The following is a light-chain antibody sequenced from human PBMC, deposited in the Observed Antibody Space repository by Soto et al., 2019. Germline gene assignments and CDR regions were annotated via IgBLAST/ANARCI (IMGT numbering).Light chain of an antibody. CDR3: QQYGNSLFT. CDR1: QSVGNK. Sequence: EIGMTQSPGTLSLSPEERATLSCRASQSVGNKLAWYQQRPGQAPRLLIYGASNGATGIPDRFSGSGSGTDFTLTISRLEPEDFALYYCQQYGNSLFTFGPGTKVDIK. J-gene: IGKJ3*01. CDR2: GAS. V-gene: IGKV3-20*01.